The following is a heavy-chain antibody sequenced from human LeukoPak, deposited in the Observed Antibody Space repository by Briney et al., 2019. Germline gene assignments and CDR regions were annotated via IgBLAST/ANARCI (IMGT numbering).Heavy chain of an antibody. CDR1: GGSFSDYY. CDR2: INHRGTT. J-gene: IGHJ4*02. Sequence: SETLSLTCAVYGGSFSDYYWIWIRQPPGKGLEWIAEINHRGTTNYNPSLKSRLPLSVDTSNRHFSLKLTSVAAADTAVYYCARAFDYYFDYWSQGTLVTVSS. D-gene: IGHD2-21*01. CDR3: ARAFDYYFDY. V-gene: IGHV4-34*01.